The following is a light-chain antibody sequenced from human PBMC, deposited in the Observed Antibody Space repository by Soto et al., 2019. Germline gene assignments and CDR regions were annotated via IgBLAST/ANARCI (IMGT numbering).Light chain of an antibody. CDR1: SSDVGGYNY. CDR3: SSYAGSNLYV. J-gene: IGLJ1*01. Sequence: QSVLTRAPSASGSPGQSVSISCTGASSDVGGYNYVSWYQQHPGKAPKLMIYEVSKRPSGVPDRFSGSKSGNTASLTVSGLQAEDEADYYCSSYAGSNLYVFGNGTKVTVL. V-gene: IGLV2-8*01. CDR2: EVS.